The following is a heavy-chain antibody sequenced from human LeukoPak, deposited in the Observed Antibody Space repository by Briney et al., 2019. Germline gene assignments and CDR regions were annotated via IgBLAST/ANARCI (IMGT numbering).Heavy chain of an antibody. V-gene: IGHV3-66*01. Sequence: GGSLRLSCAASGFTFSSYSMNWVRQAPGKGLEWVSVIYSGGSTYYADSVKGRFTISRDNSKNTLYLQMNSLRAEDTAVYYCARGITIFGVVPSYGMDVWGQGTTVTVSS. J-gene: IGHJ6*02. D-gene: IGHD3-3*01. CDR2: IYSGGST. CDR3: ARGITIFGVVPSYGMDV. CDR1: GFTFSSYS.